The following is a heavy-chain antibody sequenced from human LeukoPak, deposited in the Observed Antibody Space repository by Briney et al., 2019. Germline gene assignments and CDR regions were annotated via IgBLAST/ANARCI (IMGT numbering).Heavy chain of an antibody. Sequence: SETLSLTCTVSGGSISNYWSWVRQPPGKGLEWTGYIYYSGSTNYNPSLKSRVTISVETSKNEFSLKLRSVTAADTAVYYCARVTGYRIEDYFDYWGQGTLVTVSS. V-gene: IGHV4-59*01. J-gene: IGHJ4*02. CDR3: ARVTGYRIEDYFDY. CDR2: IYYSGST. D-gene: IGHD6-13*01. CDR1: GGSISNY.